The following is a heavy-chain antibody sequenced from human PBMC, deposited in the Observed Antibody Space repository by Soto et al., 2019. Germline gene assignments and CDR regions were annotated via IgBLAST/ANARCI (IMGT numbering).Heavy chain of an antibody. V-gene: IGHV2-5*02. CDR1: GFSLNNGGVV. CDR2: NYWDQYR. Sequence: QITLKESGPTLVEPTETLTLTCSFSGFSLNNGGVVVGWFRHAPGQALVCLGINYWDQYRRYNPSLKKSLTITKDASRNPVPLTMTYMAPEDTGTYYCAHRVSYAVSSEVGWFASWGQGTPVTVS. D-gene: IGHD1-26*01. J-gene: IGHJ5*01. CDR3: AHRVSYAVSSEVGWFAS.